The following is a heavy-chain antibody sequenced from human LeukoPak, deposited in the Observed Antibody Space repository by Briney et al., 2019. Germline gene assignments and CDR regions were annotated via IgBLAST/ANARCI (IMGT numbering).Heavy chain of an antibody. CDR3: AKLAYYDFWSGYSLYYYYYGMDV. V-gene: IGHV3-74*01. D-gene: IGHD3-3*01. J-gene: IGHJ6*02. CDR2: ISPDGRST. Sequence: GGSLRLSCAASGFTFSVFWMFWVRQAPGQGLVWVSHISPDGRSTNYADSVKGRFTISRDNSKNTLYLQMNSLRAEDTAVYYCAKLAYYDFWSGYSLYYYYYGMDVWGQGTTVTVSS. CDR1: GFTFSVFW.